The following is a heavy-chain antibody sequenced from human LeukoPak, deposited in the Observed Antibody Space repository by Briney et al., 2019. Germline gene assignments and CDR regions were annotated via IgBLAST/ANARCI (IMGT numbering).Heavy chain of an antibody. CDR1: GFTFSNSW. D-gene: IGHD2-8*02. CDR3: AKDTGGILDY. V-gene: IGHV3-7*01. J-gene: IGHJ4*02. Sequence: GESLRLSCVTSGFTFSNSWMAWVRQAPGKGPEWVANIKQDASERYHVDSVKGRFTISRDNAKNSLYLQMNSLRAEDSALYYCAKDTGGILDYWGQGTLVTVSS. CDR2: IKQDASER.